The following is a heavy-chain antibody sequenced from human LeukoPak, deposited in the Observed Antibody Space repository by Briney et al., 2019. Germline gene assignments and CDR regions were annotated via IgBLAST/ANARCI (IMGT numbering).Heavy chain of an antibody. CDR3: ARLYAGTRPPDY. J-gene: IGHJ4*02. V-gene: IGHV4-39*01. CDR1: GGSISSSTYY. D-gene: IGHD2-2*02. Sequence: PSETLSLTCTVSGGSISSSTYYWGWIRQPPGKGLEWIGSIFYSGNTYYNPSLKSRVTISVDASKSQFSLKLSSVTAADTAVYYCARLYAGTRPPDYWGQGTLVTVSS. CDR2: IFYSGNT.